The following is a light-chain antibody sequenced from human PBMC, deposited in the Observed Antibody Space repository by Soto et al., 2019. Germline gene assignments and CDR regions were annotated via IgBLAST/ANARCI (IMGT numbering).Light chain of an antibody. CDR2: GAS. V-gene: IGKV3-20*01. J-gene: IGKJ5*01. Sequence: EIVFVQVPRTLSFSPGERATLSCRASQSFSSTYLAWYQQKPGQAPRLLIYGASSRATGIPDRFSGGGSGTDFSLTISRLDPEDFAVYYCQQYSSSPITFGQGTRLEIK. CDR3: QQYSSSPIT. CDR1: QSFSSTY.